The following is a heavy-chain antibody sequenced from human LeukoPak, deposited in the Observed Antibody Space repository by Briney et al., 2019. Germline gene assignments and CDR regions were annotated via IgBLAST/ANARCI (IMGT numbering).Heavy chain of an antibody. CDR3: ARVPPYYYDSSGYYFGY. CDR1: GYTFTGHY. Sequence: ASVKVSCKASGYTFTGHYMHWLRQAPGQGLEWMGRINPNSGGTNYAQKFQGRVTMTRDTSISTAYMELSRLRSDDTAVYYCARVPPYYYDSSGYYFGYWGQGTLVTVSS. J-gene: IGHJ4*02. D-gene: IGHD3-22*01. CDR2: INPNSGGT. V-gene: IGHV1-2*06.